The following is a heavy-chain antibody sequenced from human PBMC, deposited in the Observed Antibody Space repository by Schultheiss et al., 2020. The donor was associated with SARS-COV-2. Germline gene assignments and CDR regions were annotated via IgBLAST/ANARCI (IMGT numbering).Heavy chain of an antibody. CDR3: ARDGQEYSNGDY. J-gene: IGHJ4*02. Sequence: ASVKVSCKASGYTFTGYYMHWVRQAPGQGLEWMGIINPSGGSTSYAQKFQGRVTMTTDTSTSTAYMELRSLRSDDTAVYYCARDGQEYSNGDYWGQGTLVTVSS. CDR2: INPSGGST. CDR1: GYTFTGYY. D-gene: IGHD4-11*01. V-gene: IGHV1-46*01.